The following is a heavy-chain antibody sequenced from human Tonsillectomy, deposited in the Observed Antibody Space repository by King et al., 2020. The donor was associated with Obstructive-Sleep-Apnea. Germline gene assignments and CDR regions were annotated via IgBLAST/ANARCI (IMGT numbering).Heavy chain of an antibody. Sequence: VQLVESGGGLVKPGGSLRLSCAASGFTFSSYSMNWVRQAPGKGLEWVSSISSSSSYIYYADSWKGRFTISRYNAKNSLYLQMTSLRAEDTAVYYCARVVDCSGGSCSPGDAFDIWGQGTMVTVSS. V-gene: IGHV3-21*01. CDR1: GFTFSSYS. D-gene: IGHD2-15*01. CDR3: ARVVDCSGGSCSPGDAFDI. J-gene: IGHJ3*02. CDR2: ISSSSSYI.